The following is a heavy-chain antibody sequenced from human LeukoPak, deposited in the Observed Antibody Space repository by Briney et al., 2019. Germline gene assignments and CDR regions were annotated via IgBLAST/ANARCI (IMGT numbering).Heavy chain of an antibody. V-gene: IGHV3-23*01. Sequence: GGSLRLSCAASGFPFRRFAMTWVRQAPGKGLEWVSAISGGGGTTSYADSVRGRFTISRDNSKNTLHLQMNNLRVEDTAIYYCAKVTYGSGTSLFFDVWGRGTLGTVAS. D-gene: IGHD3-10*01. CDR3: AKVTYGSGTSLFFDV. CDR2: ISGGGGTT. CDR1: GFPFRRFA. J-gene: IGHJ2*01.